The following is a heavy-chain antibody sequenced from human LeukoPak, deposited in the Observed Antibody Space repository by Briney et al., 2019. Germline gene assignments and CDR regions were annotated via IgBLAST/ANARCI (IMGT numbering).Heavy chain of an antibody. D-gene: IGHD2-2*01. V-gene: IGHV3-49*04. CDR1: GFTFGDYT. CDR2: IRSEAYGGTT. CDR3: ARDGCGSTSCYPVFDF. J-gene: IGHJ4*02. Sequence: PGGSLRLSCTASGFTFGDYTMSWVRQAPGKGLEWVGFIRSEAYGGTTEYAASVKGRFTISRDDSKSIAYLQMNSLKTEDTAMYYCARDGCGSTSCYPVFDFWGQGTLVTVS.